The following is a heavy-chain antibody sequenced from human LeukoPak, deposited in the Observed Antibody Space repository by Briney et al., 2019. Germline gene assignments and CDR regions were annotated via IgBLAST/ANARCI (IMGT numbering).Heavy chain of an antibody. CDR1: GFTFSSYG. J-gene: IGHJ4*02. CDR2: ISYDGSNK. V-gene: IGHV3-30*18. CDR3: AKDDYYDSSGPAD. Sequence: PGRSLRLSCAASGFTFSSYGMHWVRQAPGKGLEWVAVISYDGSNKYYADSVKGRFTISRDNSKNTLYLQMNSLRAEDTAVYYCAKDDYYDSSGPADWGQGTLVTVSS. D-gene: IGHD3-22*01.